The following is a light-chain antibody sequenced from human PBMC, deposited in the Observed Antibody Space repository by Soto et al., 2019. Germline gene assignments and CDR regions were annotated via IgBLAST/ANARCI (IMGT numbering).Light chain of an antibody. CDR1: SSNIGSNY. Sequence: QSVLTQPPSASGTPGQRVTISCSGSSSNIGSNYVYWYQQLPRTAPNLLIYRNNQRPSWVPDRFSCSSSGTSASPAISGRLYDDEADYYCSAWDDSMSGVVFGGGTKLTVL. V-gene: IGLV1-47*01. CDR3: SAWDDSMSGVV. CDR2: RNN. J-gene: IGLJ2*01.